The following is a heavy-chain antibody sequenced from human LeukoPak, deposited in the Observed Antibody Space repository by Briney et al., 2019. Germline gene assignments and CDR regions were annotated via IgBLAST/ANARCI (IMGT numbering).Heavy chain of an antibody. J-gene: IGHJ4*02. CDR2: IIPILGIA. CDR3: ARARLGYCSSTSCPVGDY. CDR1: GGTFSSYA. Sequence: ASVKVSCKASGGTFSSYAISWVRQAPGQGLEWMGRIIPILGIANYAQKFQGRVTITADKSTSTAYMELSSLRSEDTAVYYCARARLGYCSSTSCPVGDYWGQGTLVTVSS. D-gene: IGHD2-2*01. V-gene: IGHV1-69*04.